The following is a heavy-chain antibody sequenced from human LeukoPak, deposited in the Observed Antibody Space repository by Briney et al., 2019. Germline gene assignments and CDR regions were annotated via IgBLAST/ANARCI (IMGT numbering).Heavy chain of an antibody. Sequence: SETLTLTCTVSGGSITSGTYYWRWIRQPPGKGLEWIGNMYYSGSPYHNPSLKSRVTISVDTSKNQFSLKLNSVTASDTAVYYCVRSTTVTTWFDYWGQGTLVTVSS. V-gene: IGHV4-39*01. CDR1: GGSITSGTYY. CDR2: MYYSGSP. CDR3: VRSTTVTTWFDY. J-gene: IGHJ4*02. D-gene: IGHD4-11*01.